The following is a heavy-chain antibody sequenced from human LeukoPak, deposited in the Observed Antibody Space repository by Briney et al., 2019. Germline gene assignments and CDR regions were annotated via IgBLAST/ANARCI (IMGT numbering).Heavy chain of an antibody. J-gene: IGHJ4*02. CDR3: ARGVEVVPAAMMGFVDY. CDR1: GYTFTSYG. Sequence: GASVKVSCKASGYTFTSYGISWVRQAPGQGLEWMGWISAYNGNTNYAQKLQGGVTMTTDTSTSTAYMELRSLRSDDTAVYYCARGVEVVPAAMMGFVDYWGQGTLVTVSS. CDR2: ISAYNGNT. D-gene: IGHD2-2*01. V-gene: IGHV1-18*01.